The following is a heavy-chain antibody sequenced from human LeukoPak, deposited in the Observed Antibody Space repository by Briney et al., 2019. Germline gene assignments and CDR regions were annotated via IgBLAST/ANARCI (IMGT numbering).Heavy chain of an antibody. CDR2: INLDGSEK. D-gene: IGHD3-10*01. J-gene: IGHJ4*02. V-gene: IGHV3-7*04. CDR1: GFIFRNYW. Sequence: GGSLRLSCAASGFIFRNYWMSWVRQAPGKRLEWVANINLDGSEKYYVGSVKGRFTISRDNAKNSLYLQMNTLRADDTAVYYCARDDNYGSDYWGQGTLVTVSS. CDR3: ARDDNYGSDY.